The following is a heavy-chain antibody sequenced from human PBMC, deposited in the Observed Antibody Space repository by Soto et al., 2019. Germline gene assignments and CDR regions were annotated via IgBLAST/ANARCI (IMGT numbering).Heavy chain of an antibody. CDR1: GFTFSSYS. CDR3: ARESGQWLVRGGFDY. J-gene: IGHJ4*02. CDR2: ISSSSSYI. Sequence: EVQLVESGGGLVKPGGSLRLSCAASGFTFSSYSMNWVRQAPGKGLEWVSSISSSSSYIYYADSVKGRFTISRDNAKNSLYLQINSLRAEDTAVYYCARESGQWLVRGGFDYWGQGTLVTVSS. V-gene: IGHV3-21*01. D-gene: IGHD6-19*01.